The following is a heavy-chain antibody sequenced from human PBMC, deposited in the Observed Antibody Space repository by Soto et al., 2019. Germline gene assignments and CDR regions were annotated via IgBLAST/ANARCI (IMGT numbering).Heavy chain of an antibody. CDR3: ARAYGDYVIGVDY. Sequence: SETLSLTCTVSGGSISSYYWSWIRQPPGKGLEWIGYIYYSGSTNYNPSLKSRVTISVDTSKNQFSLKLSSVTAADTAVYYCARAYGDYVIGVDYWGQGTLVTVSS. CDR1: GGSISSYY. V-gene: IGHV4-59*01. CDR2: IYYSGST. J-gene: IGHJ4*02. D-gene: IGHD4-17*01.